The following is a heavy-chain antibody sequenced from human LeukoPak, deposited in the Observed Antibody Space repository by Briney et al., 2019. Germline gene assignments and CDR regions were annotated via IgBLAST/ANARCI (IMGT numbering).Heavy chain of an antibody. J-gene: IGHJ5*02. CDR2: INHSGST. CDR1: GGSFSGYY. CDR3: ARATVTNPFFDP. V-gene: IGHV4-34*01. D-gene: IGHD4-17*01. Sequence: PSETLSLTCAVYGGSFSGYYWSWIRQPPGKGLEWIGEINHSGSTNYNPSLKSRVTISVDTFKNQFSLKLSSVTAADTAVYYCARATVTNPFFDPWGQGTLVTVSS.